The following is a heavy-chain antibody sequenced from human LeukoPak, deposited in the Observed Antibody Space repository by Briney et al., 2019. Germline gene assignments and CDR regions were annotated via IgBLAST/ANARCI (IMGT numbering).Heavy chain of an antibody. J-gene: IGHJ5*02. CDR3: TRDSGTYNWFDP. CDR1: GLTFSGSA. D-gene: IGHD1-26*01. V-gene: IGHV3-73*01. Sequence: GGSLRLSCAASGLTFSGSAIHWVRQSSGKGLEWVGQIDKKDKGYATATAYAASVKGRFTISRDDSINTAYLQMKSLKTEDTALYYCTRDSGTYNWFDPWGQRTLVTVSS. CDR2: IDKKDKGYATAT.